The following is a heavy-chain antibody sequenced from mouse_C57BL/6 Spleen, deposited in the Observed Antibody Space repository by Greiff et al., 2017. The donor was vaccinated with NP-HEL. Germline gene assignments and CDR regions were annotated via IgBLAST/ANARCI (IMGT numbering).Heavy chain of an antibody. Sequence: VQLQQSGPELVKPGASVKISCKASGYTFTDYYMNWVKQSHGKSLEWIGDINPNNGGTSYNQKFKGKATLTVDKSSSTAYMELRSLTSEDSAVYYCARDYGSSYGGNFDYWGQGTTLTVSS. J-gene: IGHJ2*01. CDR1: GYTFTDYY. D-gene: IGHD1-1*01. CDR3: ARDYGSSYGGNFDY. V-gene: IGHV1-26*01. CDR2: INPNNGGT.